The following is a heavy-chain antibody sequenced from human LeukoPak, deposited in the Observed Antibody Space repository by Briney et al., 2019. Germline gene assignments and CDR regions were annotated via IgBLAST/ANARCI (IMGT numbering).Heavy chain of an antibody. CDR1: GFTFSSYS. CDR2: ISSSSSYI. J-gene: IGHJ5*02. Sequence: GGSLRLSCAASGFTFSSYSVNWLRQAPGKALEWVSSISSSSSYIYYADSVKGRFTISRDNAKNPLYLQMNSLRGEDTAVYYCARSPRVGAPNWFDPWGQGTLVTVSS. CDR3: ARSPRVGAPNWFDP. D-gene: IGHD1-26*01. V-gene: IGHV3-21*01.